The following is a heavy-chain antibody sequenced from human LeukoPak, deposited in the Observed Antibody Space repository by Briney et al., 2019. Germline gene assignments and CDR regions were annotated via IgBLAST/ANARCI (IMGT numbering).Heavy chain of an antibody. Sequence: ASVKVSCKASGYTFTGYYMHWVRQAPGQGLEWMGWINPNCGGTNYAQKFQGRVTMTRDTSISTAYMELSRLRSDDTAVYYCARARAAYSGSYDFDYWGQGTLVTVSS. D-gene: IGHD1-26*01. J-gene: IGHJ4*02. V-gene: IGHV1-2*02. CDR2: INPNCGGT. CDR1: GYTFTGYY. CDR3: ARARAAYSGSYDFDY.